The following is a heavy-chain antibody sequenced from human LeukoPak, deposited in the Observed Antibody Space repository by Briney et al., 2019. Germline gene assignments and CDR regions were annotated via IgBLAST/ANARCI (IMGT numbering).Heavy chain of an antibody. Sequence: SETLSLTCTVSGGSVSSGGFYWSWIRQPPGKGLEWIGYFYYGGSTNYNPSLKSRVTISVDTSKNQFSLKLSSVTAADTAVYYCARDQGYSYGSFDYWGQGTLVAVSS. CDR1: GGSVSSGGFY. CDR3: ARDQGYSYGSFDY. D-gene: IGHD5-18*01. V-gene: IGHV4-61*08. CDR2: FYYGGST. J-gene: IGHJ4*02.